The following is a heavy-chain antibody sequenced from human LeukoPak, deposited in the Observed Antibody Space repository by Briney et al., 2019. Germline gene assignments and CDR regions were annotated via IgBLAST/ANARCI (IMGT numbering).Heavy chain of an antibody. V-gene: IGHV4-34*01. CDR1: GGSFSGYY. D-gene: IGHD2-2*01. CDR2: INHSGST. Sequence: SETLSLTCAVYGGSFSGYYWSWIRQPPGKGLEWIGEINHSGSTNYNPSLKSRVTISVDTPRNQFSLKLSSVTAADTAVYCCATNPGGYCSSTNCYGEAPWGQGTLVTVSS. CDR3: ATNPGGYCSSTNCYGEAP. J-gene: IGHJ5*02.